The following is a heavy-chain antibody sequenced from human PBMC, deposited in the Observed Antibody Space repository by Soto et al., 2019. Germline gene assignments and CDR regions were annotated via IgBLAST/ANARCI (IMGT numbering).Heavy chain of an antibody. CDR2: ISASSTYI. V-gene: IGHV3-21*01. CDR1: GFIFSSYT. D-gene: IGHD5-12*01. Sequence: EVQLVESGGGLVKPGGSLRLSCAASGFIFSSYTMNWVRQAPGKGLEWVSSISASSTYIYYADSLKGRFTISRDNAYNSLYLQMSSLRAEDTAVYYCARGWLRDPWMYWRQGTLVTVSS. J-gene: IGHJ4*02. CDR3: ARGWLRDPWMY.